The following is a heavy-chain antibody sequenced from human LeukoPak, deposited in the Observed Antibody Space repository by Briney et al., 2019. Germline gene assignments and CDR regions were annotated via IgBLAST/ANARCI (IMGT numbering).Heavy chain of an antibody. CDR3: ARDRGTWNDDGFDY. CDR2: MNHSGST. D-gene: IGHD1-1*01. CDR1: GASFSGYY. J-gene: IGHJ4*02. Sequence: SETLSLTCGVYGASFSGYYWSWIRQPPGKGLEWIGEMNHSGSTNYNPSLKSRVTMSVDTSKNQFSLKLSSVTAADTAVYYCARDRGTWNDDGFDYWGQGTLVTVSS. V-gene: IGHV4-34*01.